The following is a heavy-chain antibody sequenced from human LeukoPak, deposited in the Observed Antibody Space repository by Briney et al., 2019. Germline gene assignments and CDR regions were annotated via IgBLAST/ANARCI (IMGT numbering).Heavy chain of an antibody. D-gene: IGHD5-24*01. V-gene: IGHV7-4-1*02. CDR1: GYTFIGYS. CDR2: ISTNTGNP. CDR3: ARDAATINFDS. J-gene: IGHJ4*02. Sequence: ASVKVSCKTFGYTFIGYSINWLRQAPGQGLEWMGWISTNTGNPTYAQGFTGRFVFSLDTSVSTAYLQISSLKAEDTAVYYCARDAATINFDSWGQGTLVTVSS.